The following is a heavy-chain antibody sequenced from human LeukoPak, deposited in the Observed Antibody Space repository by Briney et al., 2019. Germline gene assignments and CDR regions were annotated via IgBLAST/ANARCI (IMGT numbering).Heavy chain of an antibody. CDR3: ARDRKPRVITTDFDY. CDR1: GFTFSSYS. V-gene: IGHV3-48*04. Sequence: GGSLRPSCAASGFTFSSYSMNWVRQAPGKGLEWVSYISSSSSTIYYADSVKGRFTISRDNAKNSLYLQMNSLRAEDTAVYYCARDRKPRVITTDFDYWGQGTLVTVSS. CDR2: ISSSSSTI. J-gene: IGHJ4*02. D-gene: IGHD3-22*01.